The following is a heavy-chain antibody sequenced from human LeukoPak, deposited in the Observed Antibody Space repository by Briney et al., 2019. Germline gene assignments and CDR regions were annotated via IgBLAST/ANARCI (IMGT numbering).Heavy chain of an antibody. CDR3: ARDSGNYLDAFDI. J-gene: IGHJ3*02. Sequence: GGSLRLSCAASGFTFSSYWMSWVRQAPGKGLEWVANIKQDGSEKYYVDSVKGRFTISRDNAKNSLYLQMNSLRAEDTAVYYCARDSGNYLDAFDIWGQGTMVTVSS. CDR1: GFTFSSYW. CDR2: IKQDGSEK. V-gene: IGHV3-7*01. D-gene: IGHD1-7*01.